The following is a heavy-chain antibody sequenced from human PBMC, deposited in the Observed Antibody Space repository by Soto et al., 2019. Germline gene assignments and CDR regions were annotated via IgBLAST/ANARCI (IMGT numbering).Heavy chain of an antibody. Sequence: VQFSCKAFGYTFNAFYMHWVRQAPGQGLEWMGVINPSGDGTSYAQKCQGRVTMTRATSTSTVYMKQRSARCEGTAVYYCQILALGSDDADVRCQGLTVTVS. CDR1: GYTFNAFY. CDR2: INPSGDGT. D-gene: IGHD1-1*01. V-gene: IGHV1-46*02. J-gene: IGHJ6*02. CDR3: QILALGSDDADV.